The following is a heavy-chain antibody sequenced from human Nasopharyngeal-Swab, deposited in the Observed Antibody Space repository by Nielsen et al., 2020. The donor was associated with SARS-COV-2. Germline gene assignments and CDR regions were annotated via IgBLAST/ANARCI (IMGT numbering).Heavy chain of an antibody. Sequence: GGFLRLSCKGSGYRFTNYWIGWVRQMPGKGLEWMGIFLPSDSDTTYSPSFQGQVTIPAAKSISTAYLQLSSLKASDTAMYYCARHLPGYYGSTFDLWGQGTLVTVSS. J-gene: IGHJ4*02. CDR1: GYRFTNYW. V-gene: IGHV5-51*01. D-gene: IGHD3-10*01. CDR3: ARHLPGYYGSTFDL. CDR2: FLPSDSDT.